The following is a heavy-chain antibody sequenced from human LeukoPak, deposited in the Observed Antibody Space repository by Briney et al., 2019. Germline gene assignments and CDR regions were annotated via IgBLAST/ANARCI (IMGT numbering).Heavy chain of an antibody. J-gene: IGHJ6*03. CDR1: GFTFSSYW. D-gene: IGHD1-26*01. Sequence: GGSLRLSCAASGFTFSSYWTHWVRQAPGKGLVWVSRINSDGSSTSYADSVKGRFTISRDNAKNTLYLQMNSLRAEDTAVYYCARDMGESGYYYYMDVWGKGTTVTVSS. V-gene: IGHV3-74*01. CDR3: ARDMGESGYYYYMDV. CDR2: INSDGSST.